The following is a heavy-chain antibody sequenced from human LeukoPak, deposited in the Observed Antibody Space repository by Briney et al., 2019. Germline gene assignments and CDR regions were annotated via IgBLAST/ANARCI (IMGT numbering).Heavy chain of an antibody. J-gene: IGHJ4*02. CDR1: GFTFSNYW. CDR3: ARAIGSSWGKVDY. CDR2: IKTDGSRT. D-gene: IGHD6-13*01. Sequence: GGSLRLSYVASGFTFSNYWMPWVREAPGKGLVWVSRIKTDGSRTNYADSVKGRFTISRDNAKNTVYLEMNSLRSEDTAVYYCARAIGSSWGKVDYWGQGTLVTVSS. V-gene: IGHV3-74*01.